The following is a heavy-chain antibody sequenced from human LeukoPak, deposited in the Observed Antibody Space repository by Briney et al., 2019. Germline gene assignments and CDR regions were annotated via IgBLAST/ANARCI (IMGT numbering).Heavy chain of an antibody. CDR2: ISGSGGST. Sequence: PGGSLRLSCAASGLTFSSYAMSWVRQAPGKGLEWVSAISGSGGSTYYADSVKGRVTISRDNSKNTLYLQMNSLRAEDTAVYYCAVSSGYYYDFDYWGQGTLVTVSS. J-gene: IGHJ4*02. V-gene: IGHV3-23*01. CDR1: GLTFSSYA. CDR3: AVSSGYYYDFDY. D-gene: IGHD3-22*01.